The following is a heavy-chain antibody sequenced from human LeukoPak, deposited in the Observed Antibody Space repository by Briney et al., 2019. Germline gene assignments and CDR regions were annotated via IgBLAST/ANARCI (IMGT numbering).Heavy chain of an antibody. CDR2: INPNSGGT. D-gene: IGHD4-11*01. V-gene: IGHV1-2*02. CDR1: GYTFTGYY. CDR3: ARGRNYGGPDDWFDP. Sequence: GASVKVSCKASGYTFTGYYMHWVRQAPGQGREWMGWINPNSGGTNYAQKFQGRVTMTRETSIRTVYMELSRLRSDDTAVYYCARGRNYGGPDDWFDPWGQGTLVTVSS. J-gene: IGHJ5*02.